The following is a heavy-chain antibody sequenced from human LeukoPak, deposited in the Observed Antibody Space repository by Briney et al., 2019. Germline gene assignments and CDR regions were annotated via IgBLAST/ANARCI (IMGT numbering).Heavy chain of an antibody. CDR1: GFSFDDYA. V-gene: IGHV3-9*01. Sequence: PGGSLRLSCEASGFSFDDYAMHWVRQAPGKGREWVAGISRNSYNIAYGDSVKGRFTISRDNAKKSLSLQMNSLGTEDTAFYYCAKSRDDGTGYYYDYWGQGVLVTVAS. J-gene: IGHJ4*02. D-gene: IGHD3-9*01. CDR2: ISRNSYNI. CDR3: AKSRDDGTGYYYDY.